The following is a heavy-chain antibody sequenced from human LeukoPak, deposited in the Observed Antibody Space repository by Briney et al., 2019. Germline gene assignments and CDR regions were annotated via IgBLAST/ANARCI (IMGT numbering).Heavy chain of an antibody. V-gene: IGHV3-23*01. CDR1: GFTFSSYA. Sequence: GGSLRLSCAASGFTFSSYAMSWVRQAPGKGLEWVSAISGSGGSTYYADSVKGRFTISRDNSKNTLYLQMNSLRAEDTAVYYCAKDGGYCSSTSCYVEPYHYYGMDVWGQGTTVTVSS. J-gene: IGHJ6*02. CDR3: AKDGGYCSSTSCYVEPYHYYGMDV. D-gene: IGHD2-2*01. CDR2: ISGSGGST.